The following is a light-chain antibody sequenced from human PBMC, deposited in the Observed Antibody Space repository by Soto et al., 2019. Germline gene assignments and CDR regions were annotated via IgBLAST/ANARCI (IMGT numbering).Light chain of an antibody. CDR3: QVWDSGSDHPGV. V-gene: IGLV3-21*02. CDR2: DDT. Sequence: SYQRAQAPSVSVARGQTARITCGGDNIGTKGVYWYQQKPGQSPVLVVYDDTDRPSGIPERVSGSKSGNTATLTVSRVEVGDGADFWCQVWDSGSDHPGVFGTGTKVTVL. J-gene: IGLJ1*01. CDR1: NIGTKG.